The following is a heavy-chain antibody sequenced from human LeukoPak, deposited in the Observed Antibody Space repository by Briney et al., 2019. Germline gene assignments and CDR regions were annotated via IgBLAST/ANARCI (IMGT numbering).Heavy chain of an antibody. CDR2: IIPIFGTA. CDR1: GGTFSSYA. Sequence: GSSVKVSCKASGGTFSSYAISWVRQAPGQGLEWMGGIIPIFGTANYAQKFQGRVTITADESTSTAYMELSSLRSEDTAVYYCARSQTYCSGGSCSSEQSFDYWGQGTLVTVSS. CDR3: ARSQTYCSGGSCSSEQSFDY. J-gene: IGHJ4*02. V-gene: IGHV1-69*01. D-gene: IGHD2-15*01.